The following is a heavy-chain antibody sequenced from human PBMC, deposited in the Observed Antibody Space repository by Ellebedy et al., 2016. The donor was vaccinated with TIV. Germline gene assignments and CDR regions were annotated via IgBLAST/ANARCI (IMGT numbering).Heavy chain of an antibody. CDR2: VSSEGRVQ. D-gene: IGHD1-1*01. CDR1: GFIFSDYA. Sequence: GESLKISXAASGFIFSDYAMHWVRQAPGKGLEWVAVVSSEGRVQFYADSVRGRFTISRDNSKNTLFVQMNSLRVEDTAGYYCARERGNTGDLHYWGQGTLVTVSS. CDR3: ARERGNTGDLHY. V-gene: IGHV3-30*04. J-gene: IGHJ4*02.